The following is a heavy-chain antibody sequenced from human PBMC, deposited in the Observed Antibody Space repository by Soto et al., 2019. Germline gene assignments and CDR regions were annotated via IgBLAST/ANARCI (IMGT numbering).Heavy chain of an antibody. J-gene: IGHJ6*02. Sequence: QVQLVQSGAEVKKPGSSVNVSCKASGGTFSSYAISWVRQAPGQGLEWMGGIIPIFGTANYAQKFQGRVTITADESTSTAYMELSSLRSEDTAVYYCARALTIFGVVMPLSGMDVWGQGTTVTVSS. CDR3: ARALTIFGVVMPLSGMDV. CDR1: GGTFSSYA. V-gene: IGHV1-69*01. CDR2: IIPIFGTA. D-gene: IGHD3-3*01.